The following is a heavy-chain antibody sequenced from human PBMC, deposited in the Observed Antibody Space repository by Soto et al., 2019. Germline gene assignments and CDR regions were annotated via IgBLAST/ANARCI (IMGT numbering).Heavy chain of an antibody. CDR1: GGSIIDEDYY. V-gene: IGHV4-30-4*01. J-gene: IGHJ4*02. Sequence: QVRLQESGPGLVRPSETLSLTCTVSGGSIIDEDYYWSWVRQPPGKALEWIGYVDHRGHTQYNPSLRSRLSLLSDTSKHQFSLRLTSVSVADTAVYFCAREGVGLSTGWLDCWGPGAQVTVS. CDR2: VDHRGHT. D-gene: IGHD2-8*02. CDR3: AREGVGLSTGWLDC.